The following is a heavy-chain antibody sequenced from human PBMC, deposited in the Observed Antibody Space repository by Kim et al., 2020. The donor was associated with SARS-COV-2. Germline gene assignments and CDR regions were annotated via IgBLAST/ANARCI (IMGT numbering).Heavy chain of an antibody. D-gene: IGHD3-10*01. CDR1: GYKFTDYA. CDR3: VPGSGSYWQD. CDR2: IITANDNT. J-gene: IGHJ4*02. Sequence: ASVKVSCRSSGYKFTDYAIHWVRQAPGQRLEWMGWIITANDNTKYSQRLQGRITISMDTSASTAYMELSSLKSEDTAVYYCVPGSGSYWQDWVPRTLFTV. V-gene: IGHV1-3*04.